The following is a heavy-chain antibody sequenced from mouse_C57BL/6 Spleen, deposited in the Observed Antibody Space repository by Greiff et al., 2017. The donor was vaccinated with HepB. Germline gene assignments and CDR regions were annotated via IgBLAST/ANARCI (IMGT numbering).Heavy chain of an antibody. D-gene: IGHD1-1*01. V-gene: IGHV1-42*01. J-gene: IGHJ3*01. Sequence: VQLKESGPELVKPGASVKISCKASGYSFTGYYMNWVKQSPEKSLEWIGEINPSTGGTTYNQKFKAKATLTVDKSSSTAYMQLKSLTSEDSAVYYCELRSFAYWGQGTLVTVSA. CDR1: GYSFTGYY. CDR2: INPSTGGT. CDR3: ELRSFAY.